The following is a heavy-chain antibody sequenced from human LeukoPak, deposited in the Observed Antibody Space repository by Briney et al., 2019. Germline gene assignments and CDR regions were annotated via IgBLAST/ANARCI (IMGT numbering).Heavy chain of an antibody. Sequence: WETLSLTCTVSGGSISSSSYYWGWIRQPPGKGLEWIGSIYYSGSTYYNPSLKSRVTISVDTSKNQFSLKLSSVTAADTAVYYCASHSTVTTGGIDYWGQGTLVTVSS. CDR3: ASHSTVTTGGIDY. J-gene: IGHJ4*02. CDR2: IYYSGST. V-gene: IGHV4-39*01. D-gene: IGHD4-17*01. CDR1: GGSISSSSYY.